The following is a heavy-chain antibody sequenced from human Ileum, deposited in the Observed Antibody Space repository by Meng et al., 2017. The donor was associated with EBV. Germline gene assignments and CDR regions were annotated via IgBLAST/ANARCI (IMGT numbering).Heavy chain of an antibody. J-gene: IGHJ4*02. D-gene: IGHD4-17*01. CDR2: ISSSSSYI. CDR1: GFTFSSYS. V-gene: IGHV3-21*01. CDR3: ARAPPYGPCFDY. Sequence: EVQLVESGGXRVRPGGSLXLSCAASGFTFSSYSMNWVRQAPGKGLEWVSSISSSSSYIYYADSVKGRFTISRDNAKNSLYLQMNSLRAEDTAVYYCARAPPYGPCFDYWGQGTLVHVSS.